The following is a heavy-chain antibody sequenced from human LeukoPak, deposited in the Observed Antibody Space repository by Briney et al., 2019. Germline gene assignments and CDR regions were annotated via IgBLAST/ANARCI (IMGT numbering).Heavy chain of an antibody. CDR2: ISGSGGST. V-gene: IGHV3-23*01. D-gene: IGHD5-12*01. CDR3: AKDPGGYSGYEHQDY. J-gene: IGHJ4*02. CDR1: GFTFSSYA. Sequence: GGSLRLSCAASGFTFSSYAMSWVRQAPGKGLEWVSAISGSGGSTYYADSVKGRFTISRDNSKNTLYLQMNSLRAEDTAVYYCAKDPGGYSGYEHQDYWGQGTLVTVSS.